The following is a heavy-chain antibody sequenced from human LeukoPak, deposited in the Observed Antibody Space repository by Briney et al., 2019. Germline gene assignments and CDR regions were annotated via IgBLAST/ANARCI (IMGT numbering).Heavy chain of an antibody. CDR3: ARDRRISSGWYPFGY. CDR2: INPDSGGT. CDR1: GYTFTGYY. V-gene: IGHV1-2*06. D-gene: IGHD6-19*01. Sequence: GASVKVSCKASGYTFTGYYMHWVRQAPGQGLEWMGRINPDSGGTNYAQKFQGRVTMTRDTSISTAYMELSRLRSDDTAVYYCARDRRISSGWYPFGYWGQGTLVTVSS. J-gene: IGHJ4*02.